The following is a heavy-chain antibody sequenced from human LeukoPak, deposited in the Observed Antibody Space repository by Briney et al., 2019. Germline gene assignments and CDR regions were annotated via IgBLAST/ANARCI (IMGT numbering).Heavy chain of an antibody. CDR1: GFTFSSFA. Sequence: GGSLRLSCAASGFTFSSFAMSWVRQAPGKGLEWISVISGSGDSTYYADSVKGRFTISRDNSKNTLYLQMNSLRAEDTAIYYCAKVRFPGRGYSGLDYWGQGTLVTVSS. D-gene: IGHD5-12*01. J-gene: IGHJ4*02. CDR3: AKVRFPGRGYSGLDY. CDR2: ISGSGDST. V-gene: IGHV3-23*01.